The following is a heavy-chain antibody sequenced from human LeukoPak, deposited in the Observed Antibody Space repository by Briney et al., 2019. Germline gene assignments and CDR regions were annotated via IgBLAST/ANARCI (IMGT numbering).Heavy chain of an antibody. D-gene: IGHD6-13*01. J-gene: IGHJ5*02. CDR2: MSGDATST. CDR1: GFTFSSFA. V-gene: IGHV3-23*01. CDR3: AKRTSGSSWYSSDP. Sequence: PGGSLRLSCAASGFTFSSFAMNWVRQAPGKGLEWVSTMSGDATSTYYADSVKGRFTISRDNSKTTLFLQMNSLRAEDTAVYYCAKRTSGSSWYSSDPWGQGTLVTVSS.